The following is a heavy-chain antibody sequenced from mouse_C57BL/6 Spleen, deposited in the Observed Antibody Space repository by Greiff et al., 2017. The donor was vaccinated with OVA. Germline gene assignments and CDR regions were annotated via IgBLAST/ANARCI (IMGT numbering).Heavy chain of an antibody. CDR3: ARGDLSFDY. J-gene: IGHJ2*01. CDR2: INPGSGGT. CDR1: GYAFTNYL. V-gene: IGHV1-54*01. D-gene: IGHD3-3*01. Sequence: QVQLQQSGAELVRPGTSVKVSCKASGYAFTNYLIEWVKQRPGQGLEWIGVINPGSGGTNYNEKFKGKATLTADKSSSTAYMQLSSLTSEDSAVYFWARGDLSFDYWGQGTTLTVSS.